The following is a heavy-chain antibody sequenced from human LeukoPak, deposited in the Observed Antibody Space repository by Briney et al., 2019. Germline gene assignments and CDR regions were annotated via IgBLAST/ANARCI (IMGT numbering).Heavy chain of an antibody. Sequence: GGSLRLSCAATGFNFGIYNMSWVRQAPGKGLEWVSSISSRSSCMDYTDSVRGRFTVSRDNAQNTLYLQMTGLRAEDTAVYYCARESNFADSFDIWGQGTMVTVSS. CDR1: GFNFGIYN. V-gene: IGHV3-21*01. D-gene: IGHD2/OR15-2a*01. J-gene: IGHJ3*02. CDR3: ARESNFADSFDI. CDR2: ISSRSSCM.